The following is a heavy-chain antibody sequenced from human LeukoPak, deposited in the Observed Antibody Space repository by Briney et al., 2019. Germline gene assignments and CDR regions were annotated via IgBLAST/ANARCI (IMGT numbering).Heavy chain of an antibody. V-gene: IGHV3-48*01. CDR1: GFTFSNYS. Sequence: GGSLRLSCAASGFTFSNYSMNWVRQAPGKGLEWVSYISSSSSTIYYADSVKGRFTISRDDVKNSLYLQMNSLRAEDTAVYYCAREWNAFDIWGQGTMVTVSS. D-gene: IGHD5-12*01. CDR2: ISSSSSTI. CDR3: AREWNAFDI. J-gene: IGHJ3*02.